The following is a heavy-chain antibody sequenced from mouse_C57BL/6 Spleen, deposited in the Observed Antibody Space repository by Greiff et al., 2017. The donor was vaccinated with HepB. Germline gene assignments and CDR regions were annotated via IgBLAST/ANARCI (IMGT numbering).Heavy chain of an antibody. CDR3: ARLNGYDDWYFDV. Sequence: VQLQQSGAELARPGASVKLSCKASGYTFTSYGISWVKQRTGQGLEWIGEIYPRSGNTYYNEKFKGKATLTADKSSSTAYMELRSLTSEDSAVYFCARLNGYDDWYFDVWGTGTTVTVSS. D-gene: IGHD2-2*01. V-gene: IGHV1-81*01. CDR2: IYPRSGNT. J-gene: IGHJ1*03. CDR1: GYTFTSYG.